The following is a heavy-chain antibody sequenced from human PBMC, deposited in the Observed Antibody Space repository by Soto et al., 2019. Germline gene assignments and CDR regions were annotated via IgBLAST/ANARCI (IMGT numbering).Heavy chain of an antibody. CDR3: GRGYGLLYRRLDS. CDR2: INHSGST. J-gene: IGHJ4*02. V-gene: IGHV4-34*01. D-gene: IGHD3-3*01. Sequence: PSETLCLTCAVYGGSFSGYYWSWIRQPPGKGLEWIGEINHSGSTNYNPSLKGRVTISVDTSKNQFSLKLSSVTAADTAVYYCGRGYGLLYRRLDSWGPGPRVTVSP. CDR1: GGSFSGYY.